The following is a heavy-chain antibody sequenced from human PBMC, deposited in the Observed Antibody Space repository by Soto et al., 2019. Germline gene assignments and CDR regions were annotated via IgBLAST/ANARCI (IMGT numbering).Heavy chain of an antibody. Sequence: GGSLRLSCAASGFTVSSNYMSWVRQAPGKGLEWVSVIYSGGGTYYADSEKGRFTISRDNSKNTMYLEMNSLRAEDTAVYYCARHGYDSSGYYYYWGQGTLVTVSS. CDR1: GFTVSSNY. CDR3: ARHGYDSSGYYYY. D-gene: IGHD3-22*01. J-gene: IGHJ4*02. V-gene: IGHV3-53*01. CDR2: IYSGGGT.